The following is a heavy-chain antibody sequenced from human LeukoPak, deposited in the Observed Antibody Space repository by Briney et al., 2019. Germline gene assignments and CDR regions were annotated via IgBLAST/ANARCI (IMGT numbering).Heavy chain of an antibody. Sequence: SETLSLTCTVSGGSISSSSYYWGWIRQPPGKGLEWIGNIYYSGSTYYNPSLKSRVTISVDTSKNQFSLKLTSVTAADTALYYCARVFCRGGSCYHSRGWFDPWGQRTLVTVSS. V-gene: IGHV4-39*07. J-gene: IGHJ5*02. CDR1: GGSISSSSYY. CDR2: IYYSGST. D-gene: IGHD2-15*01. CDR3: ARVFCRGGSCYHSRGWFDP.